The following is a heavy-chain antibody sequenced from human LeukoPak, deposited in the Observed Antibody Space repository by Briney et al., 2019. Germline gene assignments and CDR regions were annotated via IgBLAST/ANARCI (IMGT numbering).Heavy chain of an antibody. CDR2: INWDGYRT. CDR1: GFTFSSYG. CDR3: ARDGGYSGDHWGLDS. Sequence: GGSLRLSCAASGFTFSSYGMSWVRQAPGKGLEWVSGINWDGYRTYYADSVQGRFTISRDNSKNSLYLQINSLRNEDTGLYYCARDGGYSGDHWGLDSWGQGTQVTVSS. D-gene: IGHD5-12*01. V-gene: IGHV3-43D*03. J-gene: IGHJ4*02.